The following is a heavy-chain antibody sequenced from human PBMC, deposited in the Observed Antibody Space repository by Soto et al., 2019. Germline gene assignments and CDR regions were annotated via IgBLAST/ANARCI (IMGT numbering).Heavy chain of an antibody. CDR1: GFTFSSYA. CDR2: ISGSGGST. CDR3: AKGFIVVVTVIRPDDAFDV. Sequence: GGSLRLSCAASGFTFSSYAMSWVRQAPGKGLEWVSAISGSGGSTYYADSVKGRFTISRDNSKNTLYLQMNSLRAEDTAVYYCAKGFIVVVTVIRPDDAFDVWGQGTLVTVSS. J-gene: IGHJ3*01. D-gene: IGHD2-21*02. V-gene: IGHV3-23*01.